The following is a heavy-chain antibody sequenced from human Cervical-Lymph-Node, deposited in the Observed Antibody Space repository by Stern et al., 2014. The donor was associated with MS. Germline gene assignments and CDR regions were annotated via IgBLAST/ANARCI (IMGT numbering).Heavy chain of an antibody. CDR2: IRSKANSYTT. V-gene: IGHV3-73*01. J-gene: IGHJ4*02. CDR1: GFTFSDFA. Sequence: EVQLVESGGGLVQPGGSLKLSCAASGFTFSDFAMHWVRQTSGKGLEWVGRIRSKANSYTTTYAVPVKGRVTISRDDLKNRTDLQMNSLKIEDTAVYYCTRLSVVPYDYWGRGALVTVSS. CDR3: TRLSVVPYDY. D-gene: IGHD2-2*01.